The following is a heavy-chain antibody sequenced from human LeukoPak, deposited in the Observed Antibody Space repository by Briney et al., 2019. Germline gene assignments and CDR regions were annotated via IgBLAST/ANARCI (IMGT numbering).Heavy chain of an antibody. CDR1: GFTFRSYW. V-gene: IGHV3-7*01. J-gene: IGHJ4*02. CDR3: ARESWYGGNQ. Sequence: RGSLRLSCAASGFTFRSYWMSWVRQAPGKGLEWVANIKQDGSEKYYVDSVKGRFTISKDNAKNSLYLQMNSLRAEDTAVYYCARESWYGGNQWGQGTLVTVSS. D-gene: IGHD4-23*01. CDR2: IKQDGSEK.